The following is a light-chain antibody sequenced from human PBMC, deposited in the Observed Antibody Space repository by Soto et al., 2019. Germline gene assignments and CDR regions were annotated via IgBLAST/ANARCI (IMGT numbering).Light chain of an antibody. CDR2: GAS. Sequence: EIVLTQSPGTLSLSPGEGATLSCRASQSLTNYLAWYQHKPGQAPRLLIYGASSRATGIPDRFSGGGSGTDVTLTISRLEPEDFAVYYCQQYGSTPRTFGQGTKVEMK. CDR3: QQYGSTPRT. CDR1: QSLTNY. J-gene: IGKJ1*01. V-gene: IGKV3-20*01.